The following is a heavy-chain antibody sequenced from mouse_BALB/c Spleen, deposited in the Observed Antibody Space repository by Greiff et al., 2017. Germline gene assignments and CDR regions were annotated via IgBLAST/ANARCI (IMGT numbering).Heavy chain of an antibody. D-gene: IGHD1-1*01. J-gene: IGHJ1*01. Sequence: EVKLVESGGGLVKPGGSLKLSCAASGFTFSSYAMSWVRQTPEKRLEWVASISSGGSTYYPDSVKGRFTISRDNARNILYLQMSSLKSEDTAMYYCARSITTVVAKGNWYFDVWGAGTTVTVSS. CDR1: GFTFSSYA. CDR2: ISSGGST. CDR3: ARSITTVVAKGNWYFDV. V-gene: IGHV5-6-5*01.